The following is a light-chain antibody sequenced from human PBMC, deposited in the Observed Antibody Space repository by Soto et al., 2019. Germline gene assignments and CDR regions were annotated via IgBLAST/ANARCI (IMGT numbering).Light chain of an antibody. CDR1: QSVSSN. V-gene: IGKV3-15*01. Sequence: EIVMTQSPDTLSVSPGESATLSCRASQSVSSNLAWHQQKPGQAPRILMYDASTRATGISARFSGSGSGTEFTLTISSLQSEDFAVYYCQQYHNWPITFGQGTRLEN. CDR3: QQYHNWPIT. J-gene: IGKJ5*01. CDR2: DAS.